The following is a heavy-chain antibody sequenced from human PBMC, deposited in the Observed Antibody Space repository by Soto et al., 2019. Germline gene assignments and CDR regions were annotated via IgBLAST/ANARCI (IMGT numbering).Heavy chain of an antibody. Sequence: TLSLTCTVSGGSISSGGYYCSLIRQHPWNGLEWIGYIYYSGSTYYNPSLTSRVTISVDTSKNQFSLKLSSVTAADTALYYCARDRLVYCDFDYCRQRTLVTVS. J-gene: IGHJ4*02. CDR3: ARDRLVYCDFDY. D-gene: IGHD1-26*01. CDR2: IYYSGST. V-gene: IGHV4-31*03. CDR1: GGSISSGGYY.